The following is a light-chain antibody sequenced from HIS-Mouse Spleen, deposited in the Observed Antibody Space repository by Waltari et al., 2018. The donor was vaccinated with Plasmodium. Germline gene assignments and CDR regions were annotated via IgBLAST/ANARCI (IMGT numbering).Light chain of an antibody. CDR2: DVS. Sequence: QSALTQPRSVSGSPGQSVTISCTGTSSDVGGYNYVSWYQHHPGKAPKLMIYDVSKRPSWVPERFSGSKSGNTASLTISGLQADDEADYYCCSYAGSYTWVFGGGTKLTVL. J-gene: IGLJ3*02. CDR3: CSYAGSYTWV. V-gene: IGLV2-11*01. CDR1: SSDVGGYNY.